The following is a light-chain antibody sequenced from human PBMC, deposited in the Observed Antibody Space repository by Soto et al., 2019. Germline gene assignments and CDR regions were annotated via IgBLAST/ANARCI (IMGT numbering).Light chain of an antibody. Sequence: EILLTQSPGTLSLSPGKRPTLSCRSSQSVSSNLAWYQQKPGKDPRLLIYDAYKRATGIPDRFSGSGSGTDLTLTINGLEPEDSAVYYCQQRSNWHSITVGQGTRLEIK. J-gene: IGKJ5*01. CDR3: QQRSNWHSIT. CDR1: QSVSSN. CDR2: DAY. V-gene: IGKV3D-11*02.